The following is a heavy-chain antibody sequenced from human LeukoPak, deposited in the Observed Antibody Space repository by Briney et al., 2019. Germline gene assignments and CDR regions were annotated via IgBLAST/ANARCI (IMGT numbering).Heavy chain of an antibody. CDR1: GYTFTSYG. D-gene: IGHD2-2*01. Sequence: ASVKVSCKASGYTFTSYGISWVRQAPGQGLEWMGWISAYNGNTNYAQKLQGRVTMTTDTSTSTAYMELRSLRSDDTAVYYCARVPARPYCSSTSCYVIWFDPWGQGTLVTVSS. CDR3: ARVPARPYCSSTSCYVIWFDP. CDR2: ISAYNGNT. V-gene: IGHV1-18*01. J-gene: IGHJ5*02.